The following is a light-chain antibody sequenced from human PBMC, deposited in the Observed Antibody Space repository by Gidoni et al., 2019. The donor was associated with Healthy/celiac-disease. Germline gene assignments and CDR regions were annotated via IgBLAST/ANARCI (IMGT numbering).Light chain of an antibody. CDR1: QSVSSSY. V-gene: IGKV3-20*01. CDR3: QQYGSSSYT. J-gene: IGKJ2*01. CDR2: GAS. Sequence: EIVLTQSPGTLSLSPGERATLSCRASQSVSSSYLAWYQQKPGQAPRLLIYGASSRATGISDRCSGSGSGTDFTLTISRLEPEDFAVYYCQQYGSSSYTFGQGTKLEIK.